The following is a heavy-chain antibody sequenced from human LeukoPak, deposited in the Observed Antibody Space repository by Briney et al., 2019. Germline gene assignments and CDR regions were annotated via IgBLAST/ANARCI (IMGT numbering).Heavy chain of an antibody. Sequence: ASVKVSCKASGYTFTGHYMHWVRQAPGQRLEWMGWINPNSGATNYAQRFQGRVTMTRDTSISAAYVEVSGLTSDDTAVYYCARRAVDDLDHWGQGTLVTVSS. CDR2: INPNSGAT. CDR1: GYTFTGHY. D-gene: IGHD2-2*01. V-gene: IGHV1-2*02. J-gene: IGHJ4*02. CDR3: ARRAVDDLDH.